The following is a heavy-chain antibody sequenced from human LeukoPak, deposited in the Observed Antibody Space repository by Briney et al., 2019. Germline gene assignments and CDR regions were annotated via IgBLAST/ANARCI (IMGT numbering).Heavy chain of an antibody. J-gene: IGHJ5*02. V-gene: IGHV4-34*01. CDR3: ARGTSTIAAAGSRWFDP. D-gene: IGHD6-13*01. CDR1: GFIFSDHY. Sequence: GSLRLSCAASGFIFSDHYMSWIRQPPGKGLEWIGEINHSGSTNYNPSLKSRVTISVDTSKNQFSLKLSSVTAADTAVYYCARGTSTIAAAGSRWFDPWGQGTLVTVSS. CDR2: INHSGST.